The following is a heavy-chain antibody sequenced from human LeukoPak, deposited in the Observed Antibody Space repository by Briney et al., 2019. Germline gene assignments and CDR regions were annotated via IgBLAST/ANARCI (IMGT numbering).Heavy chain of an antibody. CDR2: INPSGGST. V-gene: IGHV1-46*01. Sequence: ASVKVSCKASGYTFTSYYMHWVRQAPGQRLEWMGIINPSGGSTSYAQKFQGRVTMTRDTSTSTVYMELSSLRSEDTAVYYCARDLDSSGYYYALVYWGQGTLVTVSS. CDR3: ARDLDSSGYYYALVY. CDR1: GYTFTSYY. D-gene: IGHD3-22*01. J-gene: IGHJ4*02.